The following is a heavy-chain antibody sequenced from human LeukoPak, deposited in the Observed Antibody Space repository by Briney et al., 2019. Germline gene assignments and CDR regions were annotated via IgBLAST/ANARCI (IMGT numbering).Heavy chain of an antibody. CDR1: GFTFRNFW. V-gene: IGHV3-74*01. J-gene: IGHJ5*02. D-gene: IGHD3-16*01. CDR2: INTDGSGT. CDR3: AKDLATQGNWFDP. Sequence: GGSLRLSCAASGFTFRNFWMYWVRQVPGKGLFWVSRINTDGSGTAYAEPVKGRFTISRDNANNTLYLQMNSLRAEDTAVYYCAKDLATQGNWFDPWGQGTLVTVSS.